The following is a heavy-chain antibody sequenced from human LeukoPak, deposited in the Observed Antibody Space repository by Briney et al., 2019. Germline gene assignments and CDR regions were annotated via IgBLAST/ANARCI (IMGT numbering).Heavy chain of an antibody. Sequence: ASVKVPCKASGYTFTSSEIHWVRQAPGQGLEWMGWLNPNSGNTGYAQKFQGRVTFTRESSTSTAYMEVTRLRSEDTAVYYCARAPGRSFDIWGQGTMVTVSS. D-gene: IGHD3-16*02. CDR3: ARAPGRSFDI. CDR2: LNPNSGNT. V-gene: IGHV1-8*03. J-gene: IGHJ3*02. CDR1: GYTFTSSE.